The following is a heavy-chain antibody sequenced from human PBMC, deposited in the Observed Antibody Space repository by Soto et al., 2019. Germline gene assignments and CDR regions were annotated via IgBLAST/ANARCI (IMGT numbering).Heavy chain of an antibody. Sequence: PVGSLRLSCAASGFTFSAYTMNWVRQAPGKGLEWVSSISSSSTNIYYADSVKGRFTISRVNAKNSLYLQMDNLRAEDRAVYYCSRDHAWEYQAYSYYAMDVWGQGTTVTVSS. CDR2: ISSSSTNI. J-gene: IGHJ6*02. D-gene: IGHD2-2*01. CDR1: GFTFSAYT. V-gene: IGHV3-21*01. CDR3: SRDHAWEYQAYSYYAMDV.